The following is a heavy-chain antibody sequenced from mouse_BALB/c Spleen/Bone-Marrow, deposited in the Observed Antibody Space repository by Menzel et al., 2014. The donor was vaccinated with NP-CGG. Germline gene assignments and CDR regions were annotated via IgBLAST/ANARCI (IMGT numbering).Heavy chain of an antibody. V-gene: IGHV5-6-5*01. CDR3: ARRYYGYWYFDV. CDR1: GFTFSTYA. J-gene: IGHJ1*01. D-gene: IGHD1-1*01. Sequence: EVHLVESGRGLVKPGGSLKLSCAASGFTFSTYAMSWVRPTPEKRPEWVASIYSGGSTYYPDSVKGQFTISRDNARNILYLQMNSLRSEDTAMYYCARRYYGYWYFDVWGAGTTVIVSS. CDR2: IYSGGST.